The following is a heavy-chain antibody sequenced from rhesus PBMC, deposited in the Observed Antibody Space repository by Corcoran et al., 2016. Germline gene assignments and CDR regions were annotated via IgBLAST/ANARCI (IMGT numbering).Heavy chain of an antibody. Sequence: QVQLQESGPGLVKPSETLSLTCAVSGGSISSSNWWSWIRQPPGKGLEWIGGIYSNTESTNYNPSLKNRVTISKDTSKNQFSLKLSSVTAADTAVYYCARGLGDYWGQGVLVTVSS. CDR3: ARGLGDY. CDR2: IYSNTEST. J-gene: IGHJ4*01. V-gene: IGHV4S12*01. D-gene: IGHD3-3*01. CDR1: GGSISSSNW.